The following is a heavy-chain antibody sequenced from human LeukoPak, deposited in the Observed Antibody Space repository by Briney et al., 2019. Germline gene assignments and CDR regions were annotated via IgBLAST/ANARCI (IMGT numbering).Heavy chain of an antibody. Sequence: GGSLRLSCAASGFTFSSYAMTWVRQAPGKGLEWVSEISGSGESTYYGDSVKGRFTISRDNSKSTLYLQMNSLRAGDTAIYYCAREHWDFDYWGQGTLVTVSP. CDR3: AREHWDFDY. CDR1: GFTFSSYA. J-gene: IGHJ4*02. CDR2: ISGSGEST. V-gene: IGHV3-23*01. D-gene: IGHD7-27*01.